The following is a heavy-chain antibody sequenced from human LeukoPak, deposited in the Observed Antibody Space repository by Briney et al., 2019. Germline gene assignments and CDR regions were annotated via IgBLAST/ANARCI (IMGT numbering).Heavy chain of an antibody. Sequence: GGSLRLSCAASGFTFSSYAMSWVRQAPGKGLEWVSAISGSGGSTYYADSLKGRFTISRDNAKNSLYLQMNSLRAEDTAVYYCARSRGDSGYDAPGYWGQGTLVTVSS. D-gene: IGHD5-12*01. V-gene: IGHV3-23*01. CDR2: ISGSGGST. CDR3: ARSRGDSGYDAPGY. J-gene: IGHJ4*02. CDR1: GFTFSSYA.